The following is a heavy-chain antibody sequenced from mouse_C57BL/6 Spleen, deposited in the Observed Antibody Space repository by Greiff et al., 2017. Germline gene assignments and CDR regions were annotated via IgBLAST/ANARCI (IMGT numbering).Heavy chain of an antibody. Sequence: QVQLQQSGAELARPGASVKLSCKASGYTFTSYGISWVKQRTGQGLEWIGEIYPRSGNTYYNEKFKGKATLTADKSSSTAYMELRSLTSEDSAVYFCARHQFITTVVAPYWYFDVWGTGTTVTVSS. CDR3: ARHQFITTVVAPYWYFDV. CDR1: GYTFTSYG. D-gene: IGHD1-1*01. V-gene: IGHV1-81*01. CDR2: IYPRSGNT. J-gene: IGHJ1*03.